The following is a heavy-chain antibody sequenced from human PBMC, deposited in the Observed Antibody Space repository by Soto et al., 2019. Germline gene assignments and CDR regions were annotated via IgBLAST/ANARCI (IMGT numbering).Heavy chain of an antibody. V-gene: IGHV5-51*01. CDR2: IYPGDSDT. CDR1: GYSFTIYW. Sequence: PGESLKISCKGSGYSFTIYWIGWVRQRPGKGLEWMGIIYPGDSDTRYSPSFQGQVTISADKSISTAYLQWSSLKASDTAMYYCARHGVVVVPAARKNYYYYGMDVWGQGTTVTVSS. J-gene: IGHJ6*02. CDR3: ARHGVVVVPAARKNYYYYGMDV. D-gene: IGHD2-2*01.